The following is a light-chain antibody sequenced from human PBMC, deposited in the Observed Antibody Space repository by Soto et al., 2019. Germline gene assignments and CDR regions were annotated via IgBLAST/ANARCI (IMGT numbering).Light chain of an antibody. CDR2: GAS. J-gene: IGKJ4*01. V-gene: IGKV3-20*01. CDR1: QSISSGY. Sequence: ETVLTQSPGTLSFSPGERATLSCRASQSISSGYLAWYQQRPGQAPRLLISGASNRATGIPDRFSGSGSGTDFTLTISRLEPEDFAVYYCQQYGGSPLVTFGGGTKVEIK. CDR3: QQYGGSPLVT.